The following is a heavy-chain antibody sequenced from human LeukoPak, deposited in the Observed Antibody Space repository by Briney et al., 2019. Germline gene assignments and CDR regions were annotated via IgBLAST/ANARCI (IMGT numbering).Heavy chain of an antibody. J-gene: IGHJ4*02. V-gene: IGHV4-34*01. CDR3: ARLTVRGYCSGGSCYSKIDY. CDR1: GFTFSSYE. Sequence: GSLRLSCAASGFTFSSYEMNWIRQPPGKGLEWIGEINHSGSTNYNPSLKSRVTISVDTSKNQFSLKLSSVTAADTAVYYCARLTVRGYCSGGSCYSKIDYWGQGTLVTVSS. CDR2: INHSGST. D-gene: IGHD2-15*01.